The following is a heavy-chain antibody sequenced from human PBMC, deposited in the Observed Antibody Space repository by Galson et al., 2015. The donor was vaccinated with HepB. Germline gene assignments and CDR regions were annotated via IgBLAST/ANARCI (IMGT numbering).Heavy chain of an antibody. V-gene: IGHV3-74*01. Sequence: SLRLSCAASGLTFSSYWMHWVRQAPGKGLVWVSRINTDGSITNYADSVKGRFTFSRDNAKNTLYLQMKSLRAEDTAVYYCTRDWATPWGQGTLVTVSS. CDR2: INTDGSIT. J-gene: IGHJ5*02. CDR3: TRDWATP. CDR1: GLTFSSYW. D-gene: IGHD3-16*01.